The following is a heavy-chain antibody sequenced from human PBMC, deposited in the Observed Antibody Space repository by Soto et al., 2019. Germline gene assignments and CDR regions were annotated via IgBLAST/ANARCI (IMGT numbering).Heavy chain of an antibody. D-gene: IGHD3-3*01. CDR2: IYYSGST. V-gene: IGHV4-59*01. CDR1: GGSISSYY. Sequence: PSETLSLTCTVSGGSISSYYWSWIRQPPGKGLEWIGYIYYSGSTNYNPSLKSRVTISVDTSKNQFSLKLSSVTAADTAVYYCARVSYGTIFGVVTLGPLAFDIWGQGTMVTV. CDR3: ARVSYGTIFGVVTLGPLAFDI. J-gene: IGHJ3*02.